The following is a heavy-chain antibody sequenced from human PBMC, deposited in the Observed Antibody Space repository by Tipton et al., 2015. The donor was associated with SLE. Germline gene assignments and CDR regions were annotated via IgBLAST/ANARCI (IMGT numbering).Heavy chain of an antibody. CDR2: INHSGST. D-gene: IGHD2-21*01. J-gene: IGHJ4*02. Sequence: GLVKPSETLSLTCAVSGYSISSGYYWSWIRQPPGKGLEWIGEINHSGSTNYNPSLKSRVTISVDTSKNQFSLKLSSVTAADTAVYYCARSRVGILGYWGQGTLVTVSS. V-gene: IGHV4-38-2*01. CDR1: GYSISSGYY. CDR3: ARSRVGILGY.